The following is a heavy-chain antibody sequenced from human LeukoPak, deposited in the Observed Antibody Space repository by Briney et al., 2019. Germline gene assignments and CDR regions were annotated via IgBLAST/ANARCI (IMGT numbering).Heavy chain of an antibody. J-gene: IGHJ5*02. CDR2: IYITETT. CDR3: ARSMSGRWDWFDP. Sequence: SETLSLTCTVSGGSITSGSYFWSWIRQPAGKGLEWIGRIYITETTNYNPSLKSRVTISLDTSKNQFSLKLSSVTAADTVVYYCARSMSGRWDWFDPWGQGTLVTVSS. D-gene: IGHD1-26*01. V-gene: IGHV4-61*02. CDR1: GGSITSGSYF.